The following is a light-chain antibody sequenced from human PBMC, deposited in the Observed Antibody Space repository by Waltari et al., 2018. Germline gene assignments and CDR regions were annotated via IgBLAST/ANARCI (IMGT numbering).Light chain of an antibody. CDR2: AAS. V-gene: IGKV1-39*01. J-gene: IGKJ2*01. Sequence: IQMTQSPPSLSASVGDTVTITCRASQSLNTYLNWYQQKPGKAPKVLIYAASSLQSGVPSRFSGSGSGTDFTLTISSLQPEDFATYYCQQSYSTPYTFGQGTKLEIK. CDR3: QQSYSTPYT. CDR1: QSLNTY.